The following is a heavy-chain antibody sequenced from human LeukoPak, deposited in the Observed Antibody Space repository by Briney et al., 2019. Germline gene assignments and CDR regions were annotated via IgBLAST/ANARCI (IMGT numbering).Heavy chain of an antibody. V-gene: IGHV4-39*07. CDR2: IYYSGST. Sequence: SETLSLTCTVSGGSISSSSYYWGWIRQPPGKGLEWIGSIYYSGSTYYNPSLKSRVTISVDPSKNQFSLKLSCVTAADTAVYYCARVRPGRAYYDFWSGPHYYMDVWGKGTTVTVSS. CDR1: GGSISSSSYY. J-gene: IGHJ6*03. D-gene: IGHD3-3*01. CDR3: ARVRPGRAYYDFWSGPHYYMDV.